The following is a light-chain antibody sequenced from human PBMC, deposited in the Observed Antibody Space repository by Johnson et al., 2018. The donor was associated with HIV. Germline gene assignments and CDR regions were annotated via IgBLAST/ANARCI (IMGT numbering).Light chain of an antibody. J-gene: IGLJ1*01. CDR3: GTWDSSLSAGF. V-gene: IGLV1-51*01. CDR2: DNN. CDR1: SSNIVNNY. Sequence: QSVLTQPPSVSAAPGQKVTISCSGSSSNIVNNYVSWYQQLPGTAPKLLIYDNNKRPSGIPDRFSGSKSGTSATLGITGLQTGDEADYYCGTWDSSLSAGFFGTGAKVTVL.